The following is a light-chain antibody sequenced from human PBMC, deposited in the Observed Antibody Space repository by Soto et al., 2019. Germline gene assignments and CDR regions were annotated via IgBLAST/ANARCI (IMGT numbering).Light chain of an antibody. CDR2: DNT. V-gene: IGLV1-40*01. Sequence: QAVVTQPPSVSGAPGQRVTISCTGSSSNIGAGYDVHWYQHLPGTAPKLLIYDNTNRPSGVPDRFSGSKSGTSASLAITGLQAEDEAYYYCQSYDSSLSGVVFGGGTQLTVL. J-gene: IGLJ2*01. CDR1: SSNIGAGYD. CDR3: QSYDSSLSGVV.